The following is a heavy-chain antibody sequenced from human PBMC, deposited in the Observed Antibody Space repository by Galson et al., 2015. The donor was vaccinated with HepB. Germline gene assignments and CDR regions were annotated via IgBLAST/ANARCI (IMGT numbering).Heavy chain of an antibody. CDR3: ARAYDPLYDAFDI. J-gene: IGHJ3*02. V-gene: IGHV7-4-1*02. D-gene: IGHD3-22*01. Sequence: SVKVSCKASGYTFTSYAMNWVRPAPGQGLEWMGWINTNTGNPTYAQGFTGRFVFSLDTSVSTAYLQVSSLKAEDTAVYYCARAYDPLYDAFDIWGQGTMVTVSS. CDR1: GYTFTSYA. CDR2: INTNTGNP.